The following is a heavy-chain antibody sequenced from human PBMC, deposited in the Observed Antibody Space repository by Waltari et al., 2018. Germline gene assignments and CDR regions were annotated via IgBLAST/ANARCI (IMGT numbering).Heavy chain of an antibody. CDR1: GCSISSGDYQ. Sequence: QVQLQESGPGLVKPSQTLSLMCTVSGCSISSGDYQWSWIRQPPGKGLEWIGYIYYSGSTYYNPSLKSRVTISVDTSKNQFSLKLSSVTAADTAVYYCARVNEGTAAGNNWFDPWGQGTLVTVSS. CDR2: IYYSGST. J-gene: IGHJ5*02. CDR3: ARVNEGTAAGNNWFDP. D-gene: IGHD6-13*01. V-gene: IGHV4-30-4*01.